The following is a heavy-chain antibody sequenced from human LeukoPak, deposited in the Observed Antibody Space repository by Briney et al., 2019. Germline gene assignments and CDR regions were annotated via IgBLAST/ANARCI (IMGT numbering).Heavy chain of an antibody. Sequence: ASETLSLTCNVSGGSISSYYWSWIRQPPGKGLEWIGYMYYSGNTNYNPSLKSRVTTSVDSSKNQFSLKLSSVTAADTAVYYCARHTLVGAWNAFDIWGQGTMVTVSS. J-gene: IGHJ3*02. D-gene: IGHD1-26*01. CDR3: ARHTLVGAWNAFDI. V-gene: IGHV4-59*08. CDR1: GGSISSYY. CDR2: MYYSGNT.